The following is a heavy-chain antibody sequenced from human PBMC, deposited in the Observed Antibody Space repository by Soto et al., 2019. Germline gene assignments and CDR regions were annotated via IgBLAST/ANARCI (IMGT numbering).Heavy chain of an antibody. V-gene: IGHV3-7*01. D-gene: IGHD2-21*01. J-gene: IGHJ4*02. CDR2: INQDGSKK. Sequence: PGGSLRLSCAVSGFSFSSSWMSWVRQAPGKGLEWVAHINQDGSKKYYLDSAKGRFTISRDNDKTSLYLQLNYLRAEDTAVYYCVSWSDAAVVDELLNGGQGTLLTASS. CDR1: GFSFSSSW. CDR3: VSWSDAAVVDELLN.